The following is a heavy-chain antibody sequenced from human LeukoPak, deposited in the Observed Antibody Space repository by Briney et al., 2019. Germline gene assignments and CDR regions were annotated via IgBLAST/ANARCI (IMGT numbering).Heavy chain of an antibody. V-gene: IGHV4-59*08. D-gene: IGHD3-9*01. J-gene: IGHJ4*02. CDR2: IYYSGST. CDR3: ARHGYYDIFTPPYYFDY. CDR1: GGSISSYY. Sequence: PSETLSLTCTVSGGSISSYYWSWIRQPPGKGLEWIGYIYYSGSTNYNPSLKSRVTISVDTSKNQFSLKLSSVTAADTAVYYCARHGYYDIFTPPYYFDYWGQGTLVTVSS.